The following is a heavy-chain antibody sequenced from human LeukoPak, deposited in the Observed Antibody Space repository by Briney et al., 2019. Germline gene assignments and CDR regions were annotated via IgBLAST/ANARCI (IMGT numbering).Heavy chain of an antibody. CDR2: IYYSGNT. V-gene: IGHV4-39*01. CDR1: GGSISSSTYY. Sequence: PSETLSLTCTDSGGSISSSTYYWGWIRQPPGKGLEWIGSIYYSGNTYYNPSLKSRVTISVDTSKSQFSLKLSSVTAADTAVYYCARLRITATAYDALNIWGQGTLVTVSS. CDR3: ARLRITATAYDALNI. J-gene: IGHJ3*02. D-gene: IGHD1-20*01.